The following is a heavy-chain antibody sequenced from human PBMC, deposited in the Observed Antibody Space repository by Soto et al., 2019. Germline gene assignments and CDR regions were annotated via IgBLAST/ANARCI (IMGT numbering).Heavy chain of an antibody. D-gene: IGHD3-16*01. CDR1: GFTFSGSA. CDR3: TRLDPPYTD. CDR2: IRSKANSYAT. Sequence: LRLSCAASGFTFSGSAMHWVRQASGKGLEWVGRIRSKANSYATAYAASVKGRFTISRDDSKNTAYLQMNSLKTEDTAVYYCTRLDPPYTDWGQGTLVTVSS. J-gene: IGHJ4*02. V-gene: IGHV3-73*01.